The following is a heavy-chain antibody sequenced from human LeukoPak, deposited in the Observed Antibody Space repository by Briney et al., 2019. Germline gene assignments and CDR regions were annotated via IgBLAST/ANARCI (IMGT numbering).Heavy chain of an antibody. CDR2: IYPGDSDA. Sequence: GESLKISCKGSGYSFSGLWIAWVRQMPGKGLEWMGIIYPGDSDARYSPSFQGQVTFSVDKSISTAYLQWSSLKASDTAMYYCARRFEGDAAAVDYWGQGTLVTVSS. J-gene: IGHJ4*02. V-gene: IGHV5-51*01. D-gene: IGHD2-2*01. CDR1: GYSFSGLW. CDR3: ARRFEGDAAAVDY.